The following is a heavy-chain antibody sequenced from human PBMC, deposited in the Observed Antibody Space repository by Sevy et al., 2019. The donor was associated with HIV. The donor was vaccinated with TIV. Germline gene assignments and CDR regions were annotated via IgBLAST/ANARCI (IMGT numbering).Heavy chain of an antibody. J-gene: IGHJ6*03. CDR2: ISWNSGSI. V-gene: IGHV3-9*01. D-gene: IGHD4-17*01. Sequence: GGSLRLSCAASGFTFDDYAMHWVRQAPGKGLEWVSGISWNSGSIGYADSVKGRFTISRDNAKNSLYLQMNSLRAEDTALYYCAKGGPDGGTVTIGIPYYYYYYYMDVWGKGTTVTVSS. CDR3: AKGGPDGGTVTIGIPYYYYYYYMDV. CDR1: GFTFDDYA.